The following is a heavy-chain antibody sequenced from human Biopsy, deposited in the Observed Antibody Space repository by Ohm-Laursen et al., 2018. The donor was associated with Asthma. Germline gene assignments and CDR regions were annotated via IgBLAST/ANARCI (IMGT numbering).Heavy chain of an antibody. CDR3: ARTFHFWSPYHAEHYQL. V-gene: IGHV3-7*01. D-gene: IGHD3-3*02. CDR2: IKHDGSEK. CDR1: GFTFGDYW. J-gene: IGHJ1*01. Sequence: SLRLSCAASGFTFGDYWMSWVRQAPGKGLEWVANIKHDGSEKNHEDSLKGRFTISRDNAKNSLYLQMNSLRAEDTAVYYCARTFHFWSPYHAEHYQLWGQGTLVTVSS.